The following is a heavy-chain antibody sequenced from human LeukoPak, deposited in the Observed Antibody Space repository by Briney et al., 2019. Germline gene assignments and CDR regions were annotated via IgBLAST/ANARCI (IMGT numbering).Heavy chain of an antibody. V-gene: IGHV3-66*01. J-gene: IGHJ4*02. CDR1: GFTVNNNF. CDR3: ARDTDYYGSGTLGYLDY. CDR2: IYSGGNT. Sequence: GGSLRLSCAVSGFTVNNNFMSWVRQAPGKGREWVSLIYSGGNTYYTDSVKGRFTISRDNSKNTLYLQMNSLRAEDTAVYYCARDTDYYGSGTLGYLDYWGQGTLVTVSS. D-gene: IGHD3-10*01.